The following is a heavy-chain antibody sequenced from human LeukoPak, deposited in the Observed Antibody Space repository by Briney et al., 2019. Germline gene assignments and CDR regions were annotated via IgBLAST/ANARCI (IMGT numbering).Heavy chain of an antibody. Sequence: GGSLRLSCAASGVTFSSYSMSWVRQAPGKGLEWVSSINSSSNYIYYAAPVKGRFTTSKDNAKNSSDLLMNLHRGDSTAAYFRARDASLPGFWGQGTLVTVPS. CDR2: INSSSNYI. CDR3: ARDASLPGF. J-gene: IGHJ4*02. V-gene: IGHV3-21*01. D-gene: IGHD7-27*01. CDR1: GVTFSSYS.